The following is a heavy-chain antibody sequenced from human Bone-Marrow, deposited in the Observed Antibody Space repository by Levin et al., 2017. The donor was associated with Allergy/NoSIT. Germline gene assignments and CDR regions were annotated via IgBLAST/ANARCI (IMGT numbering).Heavy chain of an antibody. CDR2: TYYRSKWYN. CDR3: AGSRSSGANFDY. Sequence: SQTLSLPCAISGDSVSSNSATWHWIRQSPSRGLEWLGRTYYRSKWYNDYAVSVKSRITINPDTSKNQFSLQLNAVTHEDTAVYYCAGSRSSGANFDYWGQGTLVTVSS. D-gene: IGHD6-19*01. V-gene: IGHV6-1*01. J-gene: IGHJ4*02. CDR1: GDSVSSNSAT.